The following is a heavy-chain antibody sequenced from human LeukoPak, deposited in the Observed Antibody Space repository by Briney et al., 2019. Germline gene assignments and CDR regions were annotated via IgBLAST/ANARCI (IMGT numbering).Heavy chain of an antibody. V-gene: IGHV5-51*01. D-gene: IGHD1-26*01. Sequence: GESLKISCKGSGYSVTSYWIGWVRQMPGKGLEWMGIIYPGDSDTRYSPSFQGQVTISADKSISTAYLQWSNLKASDTAMYYCARGSIVGATRNYFDYRGQGTQVTVSS. CDR1: GYSVTSYW. J-gene: IGHJ4*02. CDR3: ARGSIVGATRNYFDY. CDR2: IYPGDSDT.